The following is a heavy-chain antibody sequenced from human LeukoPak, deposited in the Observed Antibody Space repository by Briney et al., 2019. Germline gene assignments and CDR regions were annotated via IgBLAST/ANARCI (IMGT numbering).Heavy chain of an antibody. CDR1: GYTFTSYG. CDR3: AREPLTTPYSSGWYVY. V-gene: IGHV1-18*01. Sequence: ASVKVSCKASGYTFTSYGISWVRQAPGQGLEWMGWISAYNGNTNYAQKLQGRVTMTTDTSTSTAYMELRSLRSDDTSVYYCAREPLTTPYSSGWYVYWGQGTLVTVSS. D-gene: IGHD6-19*01. J-gene: IGHJ4*02. CDR2: ISAYNGNT.